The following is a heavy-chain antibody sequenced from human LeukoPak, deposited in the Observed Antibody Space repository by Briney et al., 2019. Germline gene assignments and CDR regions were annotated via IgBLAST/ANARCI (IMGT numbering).Heavy chain of an antibody. D-gene: IGHD3-3*01. CDR2: ISAYNGNT. V-gene: IGHV1-18*01. Sequence: ASVKVSCKASGYTFTSYGISWVRQAPGQGLEWMGRISAYNGNTNYAQKLQGRVTMTTDTSTSTAYMELRSLRSDDTAVYYCARDVFLEWFEDYMDVWGKGTTVTVSS. J-gene: IGHJ6*03. CDR1: GYTFTSYG. CDR3: ARDVFLEWFEDYMDV.